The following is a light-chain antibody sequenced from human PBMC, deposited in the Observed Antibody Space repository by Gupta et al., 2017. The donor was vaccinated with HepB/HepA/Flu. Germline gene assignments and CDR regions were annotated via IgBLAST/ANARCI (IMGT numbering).Light chain of an antibody. Sequence: EIVLTQSPATLSLSPGERATLSCRASQSVRSVLDWYQQKPGQAPRLLIYDAYNRATGIPARFSGSGSGTDFTLTISSRETEDFDSYDCQQHQLPTFGHGTKVDIK. CDR3: QQHQLPT. V-gene: IGKV3-11*01. CDR2: DAY. CDR1: QSVRSV. J-gene: IGKJ3*01.